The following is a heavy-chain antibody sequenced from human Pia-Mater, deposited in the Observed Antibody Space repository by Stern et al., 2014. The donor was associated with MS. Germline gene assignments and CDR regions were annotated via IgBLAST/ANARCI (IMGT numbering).Heavy chain of an antibody. D-gene: IGHD6-19*01. Sequence: EVQLVQSGGGLVKPGGSLRLSCGASGCTFSSYSMNWVRQAPGKGLEWISSISSSSSYIYYADSVKGRFTISRDNAKNSLYLQMNSLRAEDTAVYYCARGDYSSDWEYYYYGMDVWGQGTTVTVSS. V-gene: IGHV3-21*01. CDR3: ARGDYSSDWEYYYYGMDV. J-gene: IGHJ6*02. CDR1: GCTFSSYS. CDR2: ISSSSSYI.